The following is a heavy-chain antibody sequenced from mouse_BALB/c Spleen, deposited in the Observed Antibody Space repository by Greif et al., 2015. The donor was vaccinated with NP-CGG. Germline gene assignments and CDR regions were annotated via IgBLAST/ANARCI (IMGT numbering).Heavy chain of an antibody. CDR1: GFNIKDTY. Sequence: EVQLQQSGAELVKPGASVKLSCTASGFNIKDTYMHWVKQRPEQGLEWIGRIDPANGNTKYDPKFQGKATITADTSSNTAYLQLSSPTSEDTAVYYCAHLGLRREGDWYFDVWGAGTTVTVSS. D-gene: IGHD2-4*01. CDR3: AHLGLRREGDWYFDV. V-gene: IGHV14-3*02. CDR2: IDPANGNT. J-gene: IGHJ1*01.